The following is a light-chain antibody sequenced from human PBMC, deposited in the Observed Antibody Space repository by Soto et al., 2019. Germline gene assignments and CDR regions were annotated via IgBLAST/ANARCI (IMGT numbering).Light chain of an antibody. CDR2: LEGSGSY. CDR3: EAWDRNTNWV. J-gene: IGLJ3*02. CDR1: SGHSSYI. V-gene: IGLV4-60*02. Sequence: QPVLTQSSSASASLGSSVKLTCTLSSGHSSYIIAWHQQQPGKAPRYLMKLEGSGSYNKGSGVPDRFSGSSSGADRYLTISNLQFEDEADYYCEAWDRNTNWVFGGGTKLTVL.